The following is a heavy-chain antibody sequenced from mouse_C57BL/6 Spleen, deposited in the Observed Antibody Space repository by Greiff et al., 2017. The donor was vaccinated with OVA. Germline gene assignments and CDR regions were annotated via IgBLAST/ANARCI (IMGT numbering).Heavy chain of an antibody. CDR1: GYTFTSYW. CDR3: ASIATGGLYFDY. D-gene: IGHD1-1*01. CDR2: IDPSDSYT. V-gene: IGHV1-59*01. Sequence: QVQLQQPGAELVRPGTSVKLSCKASGYTFTSYWMHWVKQRPGQGLEWIGVIDPSDSYTNYNQKFKGKSTLTVATSSSTAYMQLSGLTSEDSAGYCCASIATGGLYFDYWGQGTTLTVSS. J-gene: IGHJ2*01.